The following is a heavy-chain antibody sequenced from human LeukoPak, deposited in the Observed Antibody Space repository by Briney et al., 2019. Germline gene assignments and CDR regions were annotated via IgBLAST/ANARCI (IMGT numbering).Heavy chain of an antibody. CDR3: ARRVDATRWFDP. J-gene: IGHJ5*02. CDR1: GFTFTNYF. V-gene: IGHV3-74*03. D-gene: IGHD2-15*01. CDR2: INSDGTST. Sequence: GGSLRLSCAASGFTFTNYFMHWVRQAPGKGLVWVSRINSDGTSTMYADSVKGRFTISRDNAKSTLYLQMNSLRDEDTAVYYCARRVDATRWFDPWGQGSLVTVSS.